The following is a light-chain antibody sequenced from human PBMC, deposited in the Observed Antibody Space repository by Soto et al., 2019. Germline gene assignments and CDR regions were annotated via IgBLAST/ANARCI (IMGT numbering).Light chain of an antibody. CDR1: SSDVDTYKY. CDR3: CSYAGSTTRVL. CDR2: EVS. Sequence: QSVLTQPASVSVSPGQSIIISCTGTSSDVDTYKYVSWYQQHPGKAPKLMIYEVSHRPSGVSDRFSGSKSGNTAYLTISGLQAEDEADYYCCSYAGSTTRVLFGGGTKLTVL. V-gene: IGLV2-14*01. J-gene: IGLJ2*01.